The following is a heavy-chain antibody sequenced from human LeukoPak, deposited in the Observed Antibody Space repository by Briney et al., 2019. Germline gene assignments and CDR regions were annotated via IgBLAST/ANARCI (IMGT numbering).Heavy chain of an antibody. D-gene: IGHD3-22*01. CDR3: ARGYDSSGYYLPYFDY. V-gene: IGHV4-34*01. Sequence: SETLSLTCAVYGGSFSGYYWSWIRQPPGKGLEWIGEINHSGSTNYNPSLKSRVTIPVDTSKNQFSLKLSSVTAADTAVYYCARGYDSSGYYLPYFDYWGQGTLVTVSS. J-gene: IGHJ4*02. CDR2: INHSGST. CDR1: GGSFSGYY.